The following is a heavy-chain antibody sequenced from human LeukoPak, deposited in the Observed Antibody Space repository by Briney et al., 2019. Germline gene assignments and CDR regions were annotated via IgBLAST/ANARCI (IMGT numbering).Heavy chain of an antibody. D-gene: IGHD1-26*01. CDR2: IYSGGST. CDR3: ARERVPSGSYFDY. Sequence: PGGSLRLSCAASGFTFSSYSMNWVRQAPGKGLEWVSVIYSGGSTYYADSVRGRFTVSRDDSKNTLYLQMNSLRAEDTALYYCARERVPSGSYFDYWGQGTLVTVSS. CDR1: GFTFSSYS. J-gene: IGHJ4*02. V-gene: IGHV3-66*01.